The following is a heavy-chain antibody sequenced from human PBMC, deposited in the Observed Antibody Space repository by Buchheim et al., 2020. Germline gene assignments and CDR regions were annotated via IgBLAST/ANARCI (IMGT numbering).Heavy chain of an antibody. CDR3: ARDPLLNGGTLDY. D-gene: IGHD1-1*01. CDR1: GFTFSDLW. CDR2: INSDGSST. J-gene: IGHJ4*02. V-gene: IGHV3-74*01. Sequence: VQLVESGGGLVQPGGSLRLSCAASGFTFSDLWLHWVRQTPGKGLMWVSRINSDGSSTIYGESVKGRFTVSRDNAKNRPYLPMNSLRAEDTGVYYCARDPLLNGGTLDYWGQGT.